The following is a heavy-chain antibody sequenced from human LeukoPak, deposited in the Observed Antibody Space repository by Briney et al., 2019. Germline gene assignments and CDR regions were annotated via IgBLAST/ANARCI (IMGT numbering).Heavy chain of an antibody. CDR2: IGGRDGST. V-gene: IGHV3-23*01. D-gene: IGHD1-26*01. CDR3: ARDKIVGATNFDY. Sequence: GGSLRLSCAASGFTFSSYGMSWVRQAPGKGLEWVSAIGGRDGSTYYADSVKGRFTISRDNAKNSLYLQMNSLRAEDTAVYYCARDKIVGATNFDYWGQGTLVTVSS. CDR1: GFTFSSYG. J-gene: IGHJ4*02.